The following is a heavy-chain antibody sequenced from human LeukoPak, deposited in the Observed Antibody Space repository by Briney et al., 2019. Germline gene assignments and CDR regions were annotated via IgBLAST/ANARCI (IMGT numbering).Heavy chain of an antibody. V-gene: IGHV3-48*02. CDR3: ARDYNWGFDY. Sequence: AGGSLRLSCAASGLTFSSYSMNWVRQAPGKGLEWVSYISSSSTIYYADSLKGRFTISRDNAKNSLYLQMNSLRDEDTAVYYCARDYNWGFDYWGQGTLVTVSS. J-gene: IGHJ4*02. CDR2: ISSSSTI. CDR1: GLTFSSYS. D-gene: IGHD1-1*01.